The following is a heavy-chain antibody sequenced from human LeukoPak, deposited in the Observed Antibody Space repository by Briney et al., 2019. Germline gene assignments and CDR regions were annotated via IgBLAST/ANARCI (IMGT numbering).Heavy chain of an antibody. J-gene: IGHJ4*02. CDR3: ARDLLNEGNHLDY. V-gene: IGHV4-30-4*08. CDR2: IYFSGST. Sequence: SETLSLTCTVSGGSISNTNYYWGWIRQPPGKGLEWIGYIYFSGSTYYNPSLKSRVTISVDTSKNRFSLKLSSVTAADTAVYYCARDLLNEGNHLDYWGQGTLVTVSS. D-gene: IGHD4-23*01. CDR1: GGSISNTNYY.